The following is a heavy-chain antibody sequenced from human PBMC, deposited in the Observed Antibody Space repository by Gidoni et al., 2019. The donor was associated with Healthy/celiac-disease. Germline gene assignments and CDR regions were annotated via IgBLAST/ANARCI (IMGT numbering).Heavy chain of an antibody. J-gene: IGHJ6*02. CDR2: IWYDGSNK. CDR3: ARAAGPYYYYYGMDV. Sequence: QVQLVESGGGVVQPGRSLRLSCAASGFTFSSYGMHWVRQAPGKGLEWVAVIWYDGSNKYYADSVKGRFTISRVNSKNTLYLQMNSLRAEDTAVYYCARAAGPYYYYYGMDVWGQGTTVTVSS. CDR1: GFTFSSYG. V-gene: IGHV3-33*01.